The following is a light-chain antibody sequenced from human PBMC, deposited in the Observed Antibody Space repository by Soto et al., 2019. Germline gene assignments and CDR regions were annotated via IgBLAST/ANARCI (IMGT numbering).Light chain of an antibody. V-gene: IGLV4-69*01. CDR3: QTWGTGTVV. Sequence: QSVLTQSPSASASLGASVKLTCTLSSGHSRYAIAWHQQQPEKGPRYLMKLNSDGSHSKGDGIPDRFSGSSSGAERYLTISSLQSEAEADYYCQTWGTGTVVFGGGTKLTVL. CDR1: SGHSRYA. J-gene: IGLJ2*01. CDR2: LNSDGSH.